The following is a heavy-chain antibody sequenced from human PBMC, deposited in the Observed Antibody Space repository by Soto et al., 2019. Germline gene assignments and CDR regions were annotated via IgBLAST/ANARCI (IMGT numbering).Heavy chain of an antibody. J-gene: IGHJ4*02. Sequence: EVQLLESGGGLVQPGGSLRLSCAASGFSFSTCAVSWVRQAPGKGLVWVSSISASGDTTHYAESVRGRFTISRDNSRNTLHLQMSSLTAEDTAIYSCAAQATGYFVPFDFWGRGTLVTVSS. CDR3: AAQATGYFVPFDF. CDR2: ISASGDTT. CDR1: GFSFSTCA. D-gene: IGHD3-22*01. V-gene: IGHV3-23*01.